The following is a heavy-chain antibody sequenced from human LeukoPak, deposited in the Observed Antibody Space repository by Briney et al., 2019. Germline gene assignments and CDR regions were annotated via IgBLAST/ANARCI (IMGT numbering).Heavy chain of an antibody. D-gene: IGHD7-27*01. CDR3: ARGWGYFDS. J-gene: IGHJ4*02. CDR2: IYYSGST. V-gene: IGHV4-59*08. Sequence: PSETLSLTCTVSGGSVSSYYLSWIRQPPGKGLEWIRYIYYSGSTNYSPSLKSRVTISVDTSKNQFSLKLSSVTAADTAVYYCARGWGYFDSWGQGTLVTVSS. CDR1: GGSVSSYY.